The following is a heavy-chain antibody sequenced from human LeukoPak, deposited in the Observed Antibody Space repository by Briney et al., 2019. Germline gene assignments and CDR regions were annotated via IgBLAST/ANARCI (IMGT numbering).Heavy chain of an antibody. CDR2: ISSSSTI. J-gene: IGHJ4*02. D-gene: IGHD3-10*01. CDR3: ARDPVLLWFGELGYFDY. CDR1: GFTFSSYS. V-gene: IGHV3-48*01. Sequence: GGSLRLSCAASGFTFSSYSMNWVRQAPGKGLEWVSYISSSSTIYYAYSVKGRFTISRDNAKNSLYLQMNSLRAEDTAVYYCARDPVLLWFGELGYFDYWGQGTLVTVSS.